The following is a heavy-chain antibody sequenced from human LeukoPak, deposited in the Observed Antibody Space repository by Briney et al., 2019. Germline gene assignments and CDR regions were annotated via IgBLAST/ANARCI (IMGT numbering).Heavy chain of an antibody. V-gene: IGHV3-43*02. D-gene: IGHD6-13*01. CDR3: AKAPTAAAGY. CDR2: SSGDGGST. Sequence: GGSLSRSCAASGFTFDDYAMLWVRHAPGKGLKCVSLSSGDGGSTYYADSAKGRFTTTRDNSKNSLYLQMNSLRTEDTALYYCAKAPTAAAGYWGQGTLVTVSS. J-gene: IGHJ4*02. CDR1: GFTFDDYA.